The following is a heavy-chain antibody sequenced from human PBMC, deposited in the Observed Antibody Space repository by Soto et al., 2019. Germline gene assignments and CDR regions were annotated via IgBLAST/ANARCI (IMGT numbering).Heavy chain of an antibody. V-gene: IGHV4-31*03. CDR3: ARIVGFGDFSYYMDV. CDR2: IYHSGST. J-gene: IGHJ6*03. D-gene: IGHD3-10*01. CDR1: GGSIRSDGYY. Sequence: VQLQESGPGLVRPSQTLSLSCTVSGGSIRSDGYYWSWFRQHPGKGLEWVGYIYHSGSTYNNPSLKSRINISLDTSKNQISLKVMSVTAADTAVYYCARIVGFGDFSYYMDVWGKGTTVTV.